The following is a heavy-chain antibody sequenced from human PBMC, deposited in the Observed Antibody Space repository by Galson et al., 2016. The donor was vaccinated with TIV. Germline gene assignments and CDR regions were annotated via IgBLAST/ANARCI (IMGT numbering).Heavy chain of an antibody. CDR1: GYSISSYF. D-gene: IGHD2-8*01. J-gene: IGHJ4*02. CDR3: ARDNANFPRALDY. Sequence: ETLSLTCTVSGYSISSYFWSWIRQPPGRGLEWIGNIYYTGTTNSNPSLKSRVTISGDISKNQFSLKLRSVTAADTAVYYCARDNANFPRALDYWGQGTLVTVSS. V-gene: IGHV4-59*01. CDR2: IYYTGTT.